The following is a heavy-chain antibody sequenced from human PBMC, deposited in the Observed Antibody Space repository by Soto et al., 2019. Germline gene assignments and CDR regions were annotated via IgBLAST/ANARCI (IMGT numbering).Heavy chain of an antibody. CDR2: IYYSGST. CDR3: ARVALVVRGVIYGMDV. Sequence: SETLSLTCTVSGGSISSGDYYWSWIRQPPGKGLEWIGYIYYSGSTYYNPSLKSRVTISVDTSKNQFSLKLSSVTAADTAVYYCARVALVVRGVIYGMDVWRQGTTVTVSS. CDR1: GGSISSGDYY. D-gene: IGHD3-10*01. V-gene: IGHV4-30-4*01. J-gene: IGHJ6*02.